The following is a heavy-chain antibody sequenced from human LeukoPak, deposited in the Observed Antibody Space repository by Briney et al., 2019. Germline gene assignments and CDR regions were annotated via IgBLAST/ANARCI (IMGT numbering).Heavy chain of an antibody. CDR3: AAQKYCSSTSCYGMDV. CDR2: IYHSGST. V-gene: IGHV4-30-2*01. J-gene: IGHJ6*02. CDR1: GGSISSGGYS. Sequence: SQTLSLTCAVSGGSISSGGYSWSWIRQPPGKGLEWIGYIYHSGSTYYNPSLKSRVTISVDRSKNQFSLKLSSVTAADTAVYYCAAQKYCSSTSCYGMDVWGQGITVTVSS. D-gene: IGHD2-2*01.